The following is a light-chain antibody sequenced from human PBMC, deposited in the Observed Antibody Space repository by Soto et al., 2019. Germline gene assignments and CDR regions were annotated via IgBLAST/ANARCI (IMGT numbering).Light chain of an antibody. CDR2: EVS. Sequence: QSALTQPASVSGSPGQSITISCTGTSRDVGGYNYVSWYQQHPGKAPKLMIYEVSNRPSGVSNRFSGFKSGNTASLTISGLQAEDEADYYCSSYTSSSTPFVFGTGTKVTVL. J-gene: IGLJ1*01. CDR1: SRDVGGYNY. V-gene: IGLV2-14*01. CDR3: SSYTSSSTPFV.